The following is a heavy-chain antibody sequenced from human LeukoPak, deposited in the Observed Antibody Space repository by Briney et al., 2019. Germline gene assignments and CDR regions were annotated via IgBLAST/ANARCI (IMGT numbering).Heavy chain of an antibody. V-gene: IGHV4-39*07. Sequence: PSETLSLTCTVSGGSISSSDFNWGWIRQPPGKGLEWIGVISYSGSTYYNPSLKSRVTISVDKSKNQFSLKLSSVTAADTAVYYCARAPITMVRLFDYWGQGTLVTVSS. D-gene: IGHD3-10*01. CDR1: GGSISSSDFN. J-gene: IGHJ4*02. CDR3: ARAPITMVRLFDY. CDR2: ISYSGST.